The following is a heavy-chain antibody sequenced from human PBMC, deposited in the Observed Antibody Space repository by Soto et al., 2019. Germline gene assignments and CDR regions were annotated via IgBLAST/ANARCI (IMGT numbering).Heavy chain of an antibody. D-gene: IGHD5-12*01. CDR2: IYWDDDR. CDR1: GFSLSTSGVA. V-gene: IGHV2-5*02. J-gene: IGHJ4*02. Sequence: QITLKESGPMLVRPTQTLTLTCTFSGFSLSTSGVAVAWIRQPPGEALEWLALIYWDDDRRYNSSLKSRLTTTRDTSKDQVVLTMTNMDPMDTATYFCAHSQRGPRDFWGPGILVTVSS. CDR3: AHSQRGPRDF.